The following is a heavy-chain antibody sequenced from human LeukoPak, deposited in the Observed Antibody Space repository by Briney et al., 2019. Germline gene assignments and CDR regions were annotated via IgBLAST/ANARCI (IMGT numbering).Heavy chain of an antibody. D-gene: IGHD6-13*01. CDR3: ARVSGYSGTWYVDY. V-gene: IGHV3-33*01. CDR1: GFTFKSYG. Sequence: GRSLRLSCVASGFTFKSYGMHWVRQAPGKGLEWVAIIWYDGSNKYYADFVKGRFTTSRDNSKNTLYLQMNSLRADDTAVYYCARVSGYSGTWYVDYWGQGTLVTVSS. CDR2: IWYDGSNK. J-gene: IGHJ4*02.